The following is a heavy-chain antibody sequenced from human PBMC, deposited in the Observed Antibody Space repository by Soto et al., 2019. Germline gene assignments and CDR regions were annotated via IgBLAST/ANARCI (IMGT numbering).Heavy chain of an antibody. CDR1: GYTFTGYY. CDR3: ARVPRVGATDRGAFDI. D-gene: IGHD1-26*01. Sequence: ASVKVSCKASGYTFTGYYMHWVRQAPGQGLEWMGWINPNSGGTNYAQKFQGWVTMTRDTSISTAYMELSRLRSDDTAVYYCARVPRVGATDRGAFDIWGQGAMVTVSS. V-gene: IGHV1-2*04. J-gene: IGHJ3*02. CDR2: INPNSGGT.